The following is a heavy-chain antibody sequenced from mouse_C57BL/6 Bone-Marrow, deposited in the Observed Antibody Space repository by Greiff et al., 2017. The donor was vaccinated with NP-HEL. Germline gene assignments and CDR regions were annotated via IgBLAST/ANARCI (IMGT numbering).Heavy chain of an antibody. V-gene: IGHV5-15*01. CDR2: ISNLAYSI. D-gene: IGHD1-3*01. CDR1: GFTFSDYG. CDR3: ARGRKGFFDY. J-gene: IGHJ2*01. Sequence: EVKLVESGGGLVQPGGSLKLSCAASGFTFSDYGMAWVRQAPRKGPEWVAFISNLAYSIYYADTVTGRFTISRENAKNTLYLEMSSLRSEDTAMYYCARGRKGFFDYWGQGTTLTVSS.